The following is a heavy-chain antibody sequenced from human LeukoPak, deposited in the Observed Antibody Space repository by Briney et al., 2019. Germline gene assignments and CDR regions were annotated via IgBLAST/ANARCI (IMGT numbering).Heavy chain of an antibody. CDR3: AKDRAPYTSGWHPPPSVFQH. V-gene: IGHV3-23*01. J-gene: IGHJ1*01. CDR2: ISSNSGSGGST. D-gene: IGHD6-19*01. CDR1: GFTFSSYP. Sequence: GGSLRLSCAASGFTFSSYPMSWVRQAPGKGLEWVSGISSNSGSGGSTYYADSVKGRFTISRDKSTNTLNLQMNSLRAEDTAVYYCAKDRAPYTSGWHPPPSVFQHWGQGTLVTVSS.